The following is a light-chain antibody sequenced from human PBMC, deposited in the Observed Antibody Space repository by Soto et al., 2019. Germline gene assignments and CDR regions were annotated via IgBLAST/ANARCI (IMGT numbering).Light chain of an antibody. CDR3: QQYGSSRT. CDR2: GAS. V-gene: IGKV3-20*01. CDR1: QSVSSSY. Sequence: EIVLTQSPGTLSLSPGERATLSCRASQSVSSSYLAWYQQKPGQAPRLLIYGASSRATGIPDRFSGSGSGTDFTVTIRRLEAEDFAVYYCQQYGSSRTVGQGTKVEIK. J-gene: IGKJ1*01.